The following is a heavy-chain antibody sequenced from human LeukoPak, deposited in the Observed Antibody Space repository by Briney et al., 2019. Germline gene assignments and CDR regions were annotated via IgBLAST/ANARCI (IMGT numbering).Heavy chain of an antibody. V-gene: IGHV3-11*01. Sequence: PGGSLRLSCAASGFTFSDYYMGRIRQAPGKGLEWVSYISSSGSTIYYADSVKGRFTISRDNAKNSLYLQMNSLRAEDTAVYYCARDNSAAAAAFDYWGQGTLVTVSS. D-gene: IGHD6-13*01. CDR1: GFTFSDYY. CDR3: ARDNSAAAAAFDY. J-gene: IGHJ4*02. CDR2: ISSSGSTI.